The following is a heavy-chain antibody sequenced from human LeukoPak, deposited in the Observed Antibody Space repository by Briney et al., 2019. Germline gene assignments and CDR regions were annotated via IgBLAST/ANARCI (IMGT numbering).Heavy chain of an antibody. CDR1: GGTFSSYA. CDR3: ARARPYSVEQIGGLDI. CDR2: IIPILGIA. J-gene: IGHJ3*02. D-gene: IGHD5/OR15-5a*01. V-gene: IGHV1-69*04. Sequence: SVKVSCKASGGTFSSYAISWVRQAPGQGLGWMGRIIPILGIANYAQKFQGRVTITADKSTSTAYMELSSLRSEDTAVYYCARARPYSVEQIGGLDIRGQGTMVTVSS.